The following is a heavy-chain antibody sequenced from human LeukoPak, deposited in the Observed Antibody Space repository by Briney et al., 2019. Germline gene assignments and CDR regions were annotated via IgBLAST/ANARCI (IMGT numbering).Heavy chain of an antibody. Sequence: GGSLRLSCAASGFTFSSYAMSWVRQAPGKGLEWVSAISGSGGSTYYADSVKGRFTISRDNSKNTLYLQMNSLRAEDTAVYYCAKDHPIVVVPAAIELGAFDIWGQGTMVTVSS. CDR3: AKDHPIVVVPAAIELGAFDI. D-gene: IGHD2-2*01. V-gene: IGHV3-23*01. CDR1: GFTFSSYA. J-gene: IGHJ3*02. CDR2: ISGSGGST.